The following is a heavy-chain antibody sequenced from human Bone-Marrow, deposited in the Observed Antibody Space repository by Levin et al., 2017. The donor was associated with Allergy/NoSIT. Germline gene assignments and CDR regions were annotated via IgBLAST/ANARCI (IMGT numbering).Heavy chain of an antibody. CDR2: INTNTGKA. D-gene: IGHD2-15*01. CDR3: ATEISRRGSNY. Sequence: ASVKVSCKASENTFSNYSINWVRQAPGQGLQWMGWINTNTGKATYAQGLTGRFDFSLDSSVRTTYLQISGLKAEDTAVYYCATEISRRGSNYWGQGTLVTVSS. CDR1: ENTFSNYS. J-gene: IGHJ4*02. V-gene: IGHV7-4-1*02.